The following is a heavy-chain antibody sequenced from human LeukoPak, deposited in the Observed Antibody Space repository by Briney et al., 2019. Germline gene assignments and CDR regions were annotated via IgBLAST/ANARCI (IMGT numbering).Heavy chain of an antibody. V-gene: IGHV4-39*07. D-gene: IGHD3-22*01. CDR2: IYYSGST. Sequence: SETLSLTCTVSGGSISSSSYYWGWIRQPPGKGLEWIGSIYYSGSTYYNPSLKSRVTISVDTSKNQFSLKLSSVTAADTAVYYCARVGNEDSFDYWGQGTLVTVSS. J-gene: IGHJ4*02. CDR1: GGSISSSSYY. CDR3: ARVGNEDSFDY.